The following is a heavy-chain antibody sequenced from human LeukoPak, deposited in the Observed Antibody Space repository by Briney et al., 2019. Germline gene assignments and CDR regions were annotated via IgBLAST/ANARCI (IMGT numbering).Heavy chain of an antibody. CDR2: ISYDGSNK. Sequence: GGSLTHSCAAPGFTFSSYAMHWVRQAPGKGLAWVAVISYDGSNKYYADSVKGRFTISSDNSKNTLYLQMNSLRAEDTAVYYCAKDGSGSYEYLEYWGQGTMHPVSS. V-gene: IGHV3-30*18. J-gene: IGHJ4*02. CDR1: GFTFSSYA. D-gene: IGHD1-26*01. CDR3: AKDGSGSYEYLEY.